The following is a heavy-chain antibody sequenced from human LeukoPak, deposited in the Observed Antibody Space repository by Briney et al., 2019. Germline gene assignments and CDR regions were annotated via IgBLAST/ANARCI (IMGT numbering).Heavy chain of an antibody. Sequence: SETLSLTCTVSGGSISSSSYYWGWIRQPPGKGLEWIGSIYYSGSTYYNPSLKSRVTISVDTSKNQFSLKLTSVTAADTAVYYCARRGVLTGYLGGSGDWYFDLWGRGTLVTVSS. CDR3: ARRGVLTGYLGGSGDWYFDL. J-gene: IGHJ2*01. CDR2: IYYSGST. V-gene: IGHV4-39*07. D-gene: IGHD3-9*01. CDR1: GGSISSSSYY.